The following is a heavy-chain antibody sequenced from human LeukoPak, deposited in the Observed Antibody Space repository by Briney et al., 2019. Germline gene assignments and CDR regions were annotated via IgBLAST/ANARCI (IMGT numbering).Heavy chain of an antibody. Sequence: SETLSLTCTVSGASISSSSYYWGWIRQPPGQGLEWIGSTHYSGTTYYNPPLKSRVTISVDTSKNQFSLTLSSVTAADTAVYYCARGPLLDYDGGGYYYFDYWGQGTLVTVSS. CDR2: THYSGTT. J-gene: IGHJ4*02. CDR3: ARGPLLDYDGGGYYYFDY. CDR1: GASISSSSYY. V-gene: IGHV4-39*07. D-gene: IGHD3-22*01.